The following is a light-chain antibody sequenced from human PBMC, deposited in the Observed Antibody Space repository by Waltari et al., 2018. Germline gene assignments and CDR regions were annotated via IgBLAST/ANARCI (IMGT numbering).Light chain of an antibody. Sequence: DIQVTQSPSSLSASVGDRVTLTCWTSQSVSSYLNWYQQRPGHAPTLLIAAVSTWHRGVPSRFSGSGSGTDYTLTITGLQPEDFATYFCQQSYNTPRTFGRGTKLEIK. CDR1: QSVSSY. CDR3: QQSYNTPRT. V-gene: IGKV1-39*01. CDR2: AVS. J-gene: IGKJ2*01.